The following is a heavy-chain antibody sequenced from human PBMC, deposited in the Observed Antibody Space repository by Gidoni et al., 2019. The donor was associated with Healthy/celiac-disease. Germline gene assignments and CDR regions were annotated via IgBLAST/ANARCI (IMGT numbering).Heavy chain of an antibody. J-gene: IGHJ3*02. CDR1: GGTFSSYA. CDR3: ARYPAGEMATHKPHGAFDI. D-gene: IGHD3-10*01. CDR2: IIPIFGTA. Sequence: QVQLVQSGAAVKKPGSSVKVSCKASGGTFSSYAISCVRQAPGQGLEWMGGIIPIFGTANYAQKFQGRVTITADESTSTVYMELSSLRSEDTAVYYCARYPAGEMATHKPHGAFDIWGQGTMVTVSS. V-gene: IGHV1-69*01.